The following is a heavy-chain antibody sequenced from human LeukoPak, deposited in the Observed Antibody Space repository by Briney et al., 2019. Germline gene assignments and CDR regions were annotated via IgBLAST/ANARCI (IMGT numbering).Heavy chain of an antibody. Sequence: GGSLRLSCAASGFTFSSYAMSWVRQAPGKGLEWVSAISGSGGSTYYADSVKGRFTISRDNSKNTLYLQMNSLRAEDTAVYFCAGGLGELLALDYWGQGTLVTVSS. J-gene: IGHJ4*02. D-gene: IGHD3-10*01. CDR3: AGGLGELLALDY. CDR1: GFTFSSYA. CDR2: ISGSGGST. V-gene: IGHV3-23*01.